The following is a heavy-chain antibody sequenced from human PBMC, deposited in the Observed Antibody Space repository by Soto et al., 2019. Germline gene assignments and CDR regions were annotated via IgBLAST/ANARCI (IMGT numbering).Heavy chain of an antibody. CDR3: ARDGGLGSDDFFAY. J-gene: IGHJ4*02. D-gene: IGHD5-12*01. CDR1: GFTFTSYG. CDR2: IRGDGGQT. Sequence: GGSLRLSCTASGFTFTSYGMGWVRQAPGKGLQWVSTIRGDGGQTHYTDSVKGRFSISRDNSKNTVYLQMASLRAEDTAMYFCARDGGLGSDDFFAYWGQGTQVTVSS. V-gene: IGHV3-23*01.